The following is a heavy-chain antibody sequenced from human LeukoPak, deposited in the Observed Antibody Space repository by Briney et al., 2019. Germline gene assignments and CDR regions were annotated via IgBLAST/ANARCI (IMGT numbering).Heavy chain of an antibody. J-gene: IGHJ4*02. CDR1: GGSISSYY. Sequence: PSETLSLTCTVSGGSISSYYWSWIRQPPGKGLEWIGYTYYSGSTNYNPSLKSRVTISVDTSKNQFSLKLSSVTAADTAVYYCARAQQLVLNYRGQGTLVTVSS. V-gene: IGHV4-59*01. CDR3: ARAQQLVLNY. D-gene: IGHD6-13*01. CDR2: TYYSGST.